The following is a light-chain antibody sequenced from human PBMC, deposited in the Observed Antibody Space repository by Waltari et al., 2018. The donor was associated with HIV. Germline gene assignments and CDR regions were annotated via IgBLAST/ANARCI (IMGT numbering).Light chain of an antibody. V-gene: IGLV2-14*01. CDR3: SSYTSSSKGV. CDR1: SSDVGGYNI. Sequence: QSALTQPASVSGSPGQSITISCTGTSSDVGGYNIVSWYQQHPGKAPQLMIYEVINRPSGVSNRFSGSKSGNTASLTISGLQAEDEADYYCSSYTSSSKGVFGGGTKLTVL. CDR2: EVI. J-gene: IGLJ3*02.